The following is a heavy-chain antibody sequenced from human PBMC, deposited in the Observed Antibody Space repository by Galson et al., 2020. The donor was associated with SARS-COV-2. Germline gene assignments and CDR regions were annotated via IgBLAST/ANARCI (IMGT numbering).Heavy chain of an antibody. CDR2: IGTAGAT. V-gene: IGHV3-13*01. J-gene: IGHJ6*02. D-gene: IGHD3-10*01. Sequence: MHWIRQATGKGLEWVSAIGTAGATYYPGSVKGRFTISRENAKNSLYLQMNSLRAGETAVYHCARGMVRGVGYYYYYGMDVWGQGTTVTVSS. CDR3: ARGMVRGVGYYYYYGMDV.